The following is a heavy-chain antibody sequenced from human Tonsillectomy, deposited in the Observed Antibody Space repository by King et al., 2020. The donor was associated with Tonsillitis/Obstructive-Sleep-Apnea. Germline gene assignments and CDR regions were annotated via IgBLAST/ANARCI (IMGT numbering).Heavy chain of an antibody. D-gene: IGHD3-3*01. CDR3: ARGEGWSGYFWSPFFDY. CDR1: GFTFSSYA. J-gene: IGHJ4*02. V-gene: IGHV3-30*04. Sequence: VQLVESGGGVVQPGRSLRLSCAASGFTFSSYAMNWVRQAPGKGLEWVAVISYDGSYKYYADSVTGRFTISRDNSKNTLYLQMTSPRAEDTAVYSCARGEGWSGYFWSPFFDYWGQGTLVTISS. CDR2: ISYDGSYK.